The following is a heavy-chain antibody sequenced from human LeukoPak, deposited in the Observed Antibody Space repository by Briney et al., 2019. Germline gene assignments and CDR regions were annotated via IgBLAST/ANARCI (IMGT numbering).Heavy chain of an antibody. D-gene: IGHD6-6*01. CDR3: ARVLIAARPYYGMDV. CDR2: IYYSGST. J-gene: IGHJ6*02. Sequence: SETLSLTCTVSGGSISSYYWSWIRQPPGRGLEWIGYIYYSGSTNYNPSLKSRVTISVDTSKNQFSLKLSSVTAADTAVYYCARVLIAARPYYGMDVWDQGTTVTVSS. CDR1: GGSISSYY. V-gene: IGHV4-59*01.